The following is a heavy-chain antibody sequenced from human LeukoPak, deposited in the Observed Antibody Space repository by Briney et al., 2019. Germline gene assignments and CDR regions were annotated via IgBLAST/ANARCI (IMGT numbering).Heavy chain of an antibody. CDR2: INWNGGGT. Sequence: GGSLRLSCVASGFTLEDYGMSWVRQGPGKGLEWVSGINWNGGGTGYADSVKGRFTISRDNAKNSLYLQMNSLRAEDTAVYYCARDPVCFDYWGQGTLVTVSS. CDR3: ARDPVCFDY. V-gene: IGHV3-20*04. J-gene: IGHJ4*02. CDR1: GFTLEDYG.